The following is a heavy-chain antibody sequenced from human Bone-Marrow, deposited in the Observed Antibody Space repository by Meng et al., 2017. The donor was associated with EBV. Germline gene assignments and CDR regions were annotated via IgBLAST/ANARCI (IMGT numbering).Heavy chain of an antibody. CDR2: ITGNGDST. J-gene: IGHJ4*02. CDR3: AKDRGMVVAGTDFDY. D-gene: IGHD6-19*01. Sequence: EVHLVDSXXGLVQXGGSLRLSXAASGFTFTTYAMSWVRQAPGKGLEWVSAITGNGDSTYYADSVKGRFTISRDNSKNTLYLQMNSLRAEDTAVYYCAKDRGMVVAGTDFDYWGQGPLVTVSS. V-gene: IGHV3-23*04. CDR1: GFTFTTYA.